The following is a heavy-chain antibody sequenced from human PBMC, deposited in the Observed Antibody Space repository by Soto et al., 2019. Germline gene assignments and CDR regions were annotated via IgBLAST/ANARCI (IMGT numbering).Heavy chain of an antibody. J-gene: IGHJ4*02. D-gene: IGHD2-15*01. Sequence: PGGSMRLSCAAAGLTVSSNYMSWVRQATGKGLEWVSVIYSGGSTYYADSVKGRFTISRHNSKNTLYLQMNSLSAEGTAVYYCVKDMQLWRLASWGQGTLVTVSS. CDR1: GLTVSSNY. V-gene: IGHV3-53*04. CDR2: IYSGGST. CDR3: VKDMQLWRLAS.